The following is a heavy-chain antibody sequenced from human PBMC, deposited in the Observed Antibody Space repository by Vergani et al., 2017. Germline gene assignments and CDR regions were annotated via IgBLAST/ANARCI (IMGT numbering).Heavy chain of an antibody. CDR2: IYHSGGA. CDR1: GGSITSSSYY. Sequence: QLHLQESGPGLVKPSETLSLTCTVSGGSITSSSYYWGWIRQPPGKGLEWIGNIYHSGGAYYNPSLKGRVTISVDTSKNQFSLEVTSVTAADTAIYFCARTDSFILRYFHWALWGQGTLVTVSS. CDR3: ARTDSFILRYFHWAL. V-gene: IGHV4-39*01. J-gene: IGHJ4*02. D-gene: IGHD3-9*01.